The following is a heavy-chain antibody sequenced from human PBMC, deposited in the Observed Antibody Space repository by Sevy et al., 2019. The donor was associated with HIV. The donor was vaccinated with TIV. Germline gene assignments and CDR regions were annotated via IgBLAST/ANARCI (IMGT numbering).Heavy chain of an antibody. Sequence: GGSLRLSCAASGFTFSTYWMSWFRQAPGKGLEWVANINEDGTEKFYADSVKGRFTMSRDNAKNSLYLQMNSLRAEDAAVYYCARDNATVSRRGLRYYYYGTDVWGQGTTVTV. J-gene: IGHJ6*02. D-gene: IGHD2-2*01. CDR2: INEDGTEK. V-gene: IGHV3-7*01. CDR1: GFTFSTYW. CDR3: ARDNATVSRRGLRYYYYGTDV.